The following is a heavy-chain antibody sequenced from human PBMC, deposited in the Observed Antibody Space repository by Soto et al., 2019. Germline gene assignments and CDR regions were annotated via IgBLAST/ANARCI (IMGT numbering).Heavy chain of an antibody. Sequence: PSETLSLTCAVYGGSFSGYYWSWIRQPPGKGLEWIGEINHSGSTNYNPSLKSRVTISVDTSKNQFSLKLSSVTAADTAVYYCARGLSLYYDFWSGHGGYFDYWGQGTLVTVSS. D-gene: IGHD3-3*01. V-gene: IGHV4-34*01. J-gene: IGHJ4*02. CDR3: ARGLSLYYDFWSGHGGYFDY. CDR1: GGSFSGYY. CDR2: INHSGST.